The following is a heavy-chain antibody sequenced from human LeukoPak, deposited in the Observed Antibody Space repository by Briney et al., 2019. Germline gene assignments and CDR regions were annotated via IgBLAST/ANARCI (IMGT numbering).Heavy chain of an antibody. J-gene: IGHJ3*02. V-gene: IGHV4-34*01. D-gene: IGHD3-9*01. Sequence: SETLSLTCAVYGGYFSGYYWRWIRQPPGKGLECIGEINHSGSTNYNPSLKSRVTISVDTSKNQFSLKLSSVTAADTAVYYCARGLSLRYFDWSYAGDAFDIWGQGTMVTVSS. CDR3: ARGLSLRYFDWSYAGDAFDI. CDR2: INHSGST. CDR1: GGYFSGYY.